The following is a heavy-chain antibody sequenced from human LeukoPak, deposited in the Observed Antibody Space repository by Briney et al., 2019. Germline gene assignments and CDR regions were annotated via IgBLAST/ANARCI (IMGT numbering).Heavy chain of an antibody. CDR1: GFTFSSYG. D-gene: IGHD2-21*01. CDR2: IWYDGSNK. V-gene: IGHV3-33*01. CDR3: ARPIGRAFDAFDI. J-gene: IGHJ3*02. Sequence: GGSLRLSCAASGFTFSSYGMHWVRQAPGKGLEWVAVIWYDGSNKYYADSVKGRFTISRDNSKNTLYLQMNSLRAEDTAVYYCARPIGRAFDAFDIWGQGTMVTVSS.